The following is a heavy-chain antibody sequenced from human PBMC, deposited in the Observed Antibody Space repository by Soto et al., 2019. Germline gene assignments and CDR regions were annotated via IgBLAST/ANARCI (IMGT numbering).Heavy chain of an antibody. CDR2: IYWDDDK. CDR1: GFSLSTSGVG. Sequence: QITLKESGPTLVKLTQTLTLTCTSSGFSLSTSGVGVGWFRQPPGKPLELLALIYWDDDKRYTPSLKSRLTITHDPSTDQAVLTMTHIDPVNTAPDYCGHAAPDDGYNSHSDYSGQGTLVSVSS. CDR3: GHAAPDDGYNSHSDY. J-gene: IGHJ4*02. V-gene: IGHV2-5*02. D-gene: IGHD5-12*01.